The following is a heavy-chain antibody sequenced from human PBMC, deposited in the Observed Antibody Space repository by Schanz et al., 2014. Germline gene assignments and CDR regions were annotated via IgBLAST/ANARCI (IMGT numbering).Heavy chain of an antibody. CDR1: GFTFGTYW. CDR3: VRDKGGYYPFDY. J-gene: IGHJ4*02. V-gene: IGHV3-7*01. CDR2: IKQDESER. D-gene: IGHD3-3*01. Sequence: EVQLVESGGGLVQPGGSLRLSCAASGFTFGTYWMSWVRQAPGKGLEWVANIKQDESERSYVDSVKGRFTISRDNAKNSLYLQMNSLRAEDTAVYYCVRDKGGYYPFDYWGQGTLVTVSS.